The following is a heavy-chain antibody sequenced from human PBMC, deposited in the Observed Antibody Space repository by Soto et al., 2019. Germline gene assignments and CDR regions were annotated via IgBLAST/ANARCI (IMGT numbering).Heavy chain of an antibody. Sequence: EVQLVESGGGLVQPGGSLRLSCAASGFTVSSNYMSWVRQAPGKGLEWVSVIYSGGSTYYADSVKGRFTISRDNSKNTRYLQMNSLRAEDTAVYYCASIMITFGGVIEDAFDIWGQGTMVTVSS. CDR1: GFTVSSNY. V-gene: IGHV3-66*01. CDR3: ASIMITFGGVIEDAFDI. J-gene: IGHJ3*02. CDR2: IYSGGST. D-gene: IGHD3-16*02.